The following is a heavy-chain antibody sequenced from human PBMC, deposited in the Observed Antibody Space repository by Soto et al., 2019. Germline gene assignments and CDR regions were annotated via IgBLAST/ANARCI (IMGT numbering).Heavy chain of an antibody. Sequence: QVQLVESGGGVVQPGRSLRLSCAASGFTFSSYGMHWVRQAPGKGLEWVAVMSYDGSNKYYADSMKGRFTISRDNSKNTLYLQMNSLRTEDTAVYFCARDQELEGATAYYGMDVWGQGTTVTVSS. J-gene: IGHJ6*02. V-gene: IGHV3-30*03. CDR2: MSYDGSNK. CDR3: ARDQELEGATAYYGMDV. CDR1: GFTFSSYG. D-gene: IGHD1-26*01.